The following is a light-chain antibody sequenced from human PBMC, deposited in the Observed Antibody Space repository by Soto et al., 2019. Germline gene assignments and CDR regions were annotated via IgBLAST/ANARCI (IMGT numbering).Light chain of an antibody. V-gene: IGKV2-30*01. CDR3: MQAAYWPYT. CDR2: KVS. CDR1: LSLVYSDGNIY. J-gene: IGKJ2*01. Sequence: EAVLTQSPATLPVTLGQPASISCRSSLSLVYSDGNIYFNWFQQRPGHSPRRLIYKVSSRDSGVPDRFXXSGSGTDFTLKISXXEAEDVAVYYCMQAAYWPYTFGQGTRLEIK.